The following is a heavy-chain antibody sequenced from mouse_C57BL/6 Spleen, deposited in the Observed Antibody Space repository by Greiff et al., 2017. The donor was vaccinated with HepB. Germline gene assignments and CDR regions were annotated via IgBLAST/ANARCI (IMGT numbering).Heavy chain of an antibody. J-gene: IGHJ1*03. CDR3: ANDGGWSFDF. Sequence: VQLQQSGAELVKPGASVKISCKASGYTFTDYYINWVKQRPGQGLEWIGKIGPGSGSTYYNEKFKGKATLTADKSSSTASMQLSSLTSEESAVYCCANDGGWSFDFWGTGTTVTVSS. CDR2: IGPGSGST. D-gene: IGHD2-12*01. CDR1: GYTFTDYY. V-gene: IGHV1-77*01.